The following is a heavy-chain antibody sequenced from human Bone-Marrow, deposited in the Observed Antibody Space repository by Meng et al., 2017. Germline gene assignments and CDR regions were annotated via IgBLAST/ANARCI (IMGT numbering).Heavy chain of an antibody. CDR2: IYYTGST. D-gene: IGHD2-2*02. Sequence: QLQLQESGPGLVKPSETLSLTCTVSGGPISSSSYYWGWIRQPPGKGLEWIGSIYYTGSTYYNPALKSRVTISLDTSKNQFSLNLSSVTAADTAVYYCARGYCSTTSCYNRYFDYWGLGTLVTVSS. J-gene: IGHJ4*02. CDR3: ARGYCSTTSCYNRYFDY. V-gene: IGHV4-39*01. CDR1: GGPISSSSYY.